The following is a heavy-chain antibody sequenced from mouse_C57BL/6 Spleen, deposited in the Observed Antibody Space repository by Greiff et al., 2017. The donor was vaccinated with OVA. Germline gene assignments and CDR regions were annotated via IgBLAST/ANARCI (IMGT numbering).Heavy chain of an antibody. CDR3: ARHPPYYYGSSYAMDY. Sequence: VQLKESGGGLVQPGGSLKLSCAASGFTFSDYYMYWVRQTPEKRLEWVAYISNGGGSTYYPDTVKGRFTLSRDNAKNTLYLQMSRLKSEDTAMYYCARHPPYYYGSSYAMDYWGQGTSVTVSS. J-gene: IGHJ4*01. CDR2: ISNGGGST. D-gene: IGHD1-1*01. CDR1: GFTFSDYY. V-gene: IGHV5-12*01.